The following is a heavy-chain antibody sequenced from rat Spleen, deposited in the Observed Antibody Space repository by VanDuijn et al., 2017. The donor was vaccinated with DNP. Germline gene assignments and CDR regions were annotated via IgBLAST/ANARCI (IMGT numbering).Heavy chain of an antibody. Sequence: DVQLVESGGGLVQPGRSLKLSCAASGFTFSDYYMAWVRQAPTKGLEWVAYSNYAGGSTYHGDSVRGRFTISRDNAKNTLYLQMNSLRSEDMATYYCTRHVLPLRVWDYWGQGVMVTVSS. J-gene: IGHJ2*01. D-gene: IGHD1-3*01. V-gene: IGHV5-22*01. CDR3: TRHVLPLRVWDY. CDR2: SNYAGGST. CDR1: GFTFSDYY.